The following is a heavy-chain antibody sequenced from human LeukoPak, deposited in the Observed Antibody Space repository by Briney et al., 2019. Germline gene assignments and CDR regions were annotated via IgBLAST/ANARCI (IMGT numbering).Heavy chain of an antibody. CDR3: ARDSFERYYGMDV. J-gene: IGHJ6*02. CDR1: GFTVSRNY. CDR2: IYSGGST. Sequence: RGGSLRLSCAASGFTVSRNYMSWVRQAPGKGLEWVSVIYSGGSTYYADSVQGRFTISRDNSKNTLYLQMNSLRAEDTAVYYCARDSFERYYGMDVWGQGTTVTVSS. D-gene: IGHD3-9*01. V-gene: IGHV3-66*01.